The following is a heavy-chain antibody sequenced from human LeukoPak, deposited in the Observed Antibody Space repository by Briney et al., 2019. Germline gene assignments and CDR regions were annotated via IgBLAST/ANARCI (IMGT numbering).Heavy chain of an antibody. Sequence: GGSLRLSCAASGFIFSNYGMNWVRQAPGKGLEWVSVISGSGGTTYYADSVKGRFTISGDSSKNTLYLQMNSLRAEDTAVYYCAKVSGGGLYYDGMDVWGQGTTVTVSS. J-gene: IGHJ6*02. CDR1: GFIFSNYG. CDR2: ISGSGGTT. CDR3: AKVSGGGLYYDGMDV. V-gene: IGHV3-23*01. D-gene: IGHD1-14*01.